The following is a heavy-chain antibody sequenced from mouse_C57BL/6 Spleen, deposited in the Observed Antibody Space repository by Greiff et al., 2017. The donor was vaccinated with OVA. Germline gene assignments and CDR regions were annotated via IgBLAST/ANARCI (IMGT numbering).Heavy chain of an antibody. CDR3: ARNDYDGFYYAMDY. CDR1: GYSFTGYY. J-gene: IGHJ4*01. V-gene: IGHV1-31*01. D-gene: IGHD2-4*01. Sequence: LVKPGASVKISCKASGYSFTGYYMHWVKQSHGNILDWIGYIYPYNGVSSYNQKFKGKATLTVDKSSSTAYMELRSLISEDSAVYYAARNDYDGFYYAMDYWGQGTSVTVSS. CDR2: IYPYNGVS.